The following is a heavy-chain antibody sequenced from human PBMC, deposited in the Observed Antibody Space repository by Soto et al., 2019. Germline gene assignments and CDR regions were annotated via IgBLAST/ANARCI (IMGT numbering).Heavy chain of an antibody. CDR2: ITSKAYGETP. V-gene: IGHV3-49*05. J-gene: IGHJ4*02. CDR1: GFTFGDYA. D-gene: IGHD6-19*01. Sequence: VQLVESGGGLVKTGRSLRLSCTASGFTFGDYAMSWFRQAPGKGLEWVGFITSKAYGETPEYAASVKGRFTISRDNSKSIAYLQMSSLKIEDTGMYYCSRNPRGVAAPFDCWGQGTLVTVSS. CDR3: SRNPRGVAAPFDC.